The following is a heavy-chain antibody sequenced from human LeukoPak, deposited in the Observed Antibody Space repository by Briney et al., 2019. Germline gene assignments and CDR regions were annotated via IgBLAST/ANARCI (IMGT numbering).Heavy chain of an antibody. D-gene: IGHD6-19*01. Sequence: ASVKVSCKASGDNFGSYALTWVRQAPGQGLEWMGGIIPIFGTANYAQKFQGRVTITADKSTSTAYVELSSLRSEDTAVYYCATGRPGYSSGWYSDYWGQGTLVTVSS. CDR3: ATGRPGYSSGWYSDY. J-gene: IGHJ4*02. CDR1: GDNFGSYA. V-gene: IGHV1-69*06. CDR2: IIPIFGTA.